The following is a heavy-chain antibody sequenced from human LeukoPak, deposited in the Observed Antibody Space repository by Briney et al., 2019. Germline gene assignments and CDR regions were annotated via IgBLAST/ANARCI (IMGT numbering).Heavy chain of an antibody. CDR1: GFAFGNYG. Sequence: ETGGSLRLSCTGSGFAFGNYGMTWVRQAPGKGLEWVGRIRSTPDGGATDYAAPVKGRFTISRDDSKNTLYLQMSSLRTEDTAVYYCATDLHFGYCTATSCANYWGQGTLVTVSS. D-gene: IGHD2-2*03. V-gene: IGHV3-15*01. CDR3: ATDLHFGYCTATSCANY. CDR2: IRSTPDGGAT. J-gene: IGHJ4*02.